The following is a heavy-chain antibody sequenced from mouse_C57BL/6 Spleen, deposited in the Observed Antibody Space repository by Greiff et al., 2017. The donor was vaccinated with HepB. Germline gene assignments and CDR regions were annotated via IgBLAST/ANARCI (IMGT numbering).Heavy chain of an antibody. CDR1: GYTFTSYW. D-gene: IGHD1-3*01. CDR2: IYPSDSET. J-gene: IGHJ4*01. CDR3: ARAQSFYAMDY. V-gene: IGHV1-61*01. Sequence: QVQLQQPGAELVRPGSSVKLSCKASGYTFTSYWMDWVKQRPGQGLEWIGNIYPSDSETHYNQKFKDKATLTVDKSSSTAYRQLSSLTSEDSAVYYCARAQSFYAMDYWGQGTSVTVSS.